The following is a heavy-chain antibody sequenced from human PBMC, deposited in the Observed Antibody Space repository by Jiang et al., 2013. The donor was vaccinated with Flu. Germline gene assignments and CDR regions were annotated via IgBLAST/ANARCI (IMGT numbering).Heavy chain of an antibody. CDR2: INTHNGDT. J-gene: IGHJ4*02. CDR3: VRWDSRAY. V-gene: IGHV1-18*01. CDR1: GYTFANYA. Sequence: KVSCRTSGYTFANYAISWVRQAPGQGLEWMGWINTHNGDTRYAQNVQGRVTLTTDTSSTTSYMELRSLTFDDTAVYYCVRWDSRAYWGQGTLVTVSS. D-gene: IGHD1-26*01.